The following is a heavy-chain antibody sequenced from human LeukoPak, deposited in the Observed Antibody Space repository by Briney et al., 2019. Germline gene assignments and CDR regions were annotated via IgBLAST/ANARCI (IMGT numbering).Heavy chain of an antibody. D-gene: IGHD2-21*02. CDR2: IYSGST. CDR3: ARRVVVTAIDY. CDR1: GGSISSYY. V-gene: IGHV4-39*01. J-gene: IGHJ4*02. Sequence: SETLSLTCTVSGGSISSYYWGWIRQPPGKGLEWIGSIYSGSTYYNPSLKSRVTISVDTSKNQFSLKLSSVTAADTAVYYCARRVVVTAIDYWGQGTLVTVSS.